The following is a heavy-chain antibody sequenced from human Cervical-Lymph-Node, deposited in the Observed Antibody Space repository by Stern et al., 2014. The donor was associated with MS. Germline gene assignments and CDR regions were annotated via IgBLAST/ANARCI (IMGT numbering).Heavy chain of an antibody. J-gene: IGHJ6*02. D-gene: IGHD2-2*01. Sequence: VQLVQSGAEVKRPGSSVNVSCEVSGATFSYYAISWVRQAPGQGLEWMGGIIPIFGTAKYAQKFQGRVTITRDTSASTAYMELSSLRSEDTAVYYCARVHCSSTSCYDGYYYYGMDVWGQGTTVTVSS. CDR3: ARVHCSSTSCYDGYYYYGMDV. V-gene: IGHV1-69*06. CDR2: IIPIFGTA. CDR1: GATFSYYA.